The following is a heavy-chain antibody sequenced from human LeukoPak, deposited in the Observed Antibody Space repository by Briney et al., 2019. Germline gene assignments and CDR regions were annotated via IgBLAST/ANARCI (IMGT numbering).Heavy chain of an antibody. Sequence: GGSLRLSCAASGFTFSSYGMHWVRQAPGKGLEWVAVISYDGSNKYYADSVKSRFTISRDNSKNTLYLQMNSLRAEDTAVYYCAKDLFDYWGQGTLVTVSS. J-gene: IGHJ4*02. CDR3: AKDLFDY. CDR2: ISYDGSNK. V-gene: IGHV3-30*18. CDR1: GFTFSSYG.